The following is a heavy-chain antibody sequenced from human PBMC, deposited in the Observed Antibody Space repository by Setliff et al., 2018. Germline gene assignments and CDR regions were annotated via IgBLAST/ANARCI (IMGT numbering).Heavy chain of an antibody. Sequence: PSETLSLTCTVSGDSMSSYYWSWIRQSPGKGLEWIGYVYYSGDSNYNPSLRDRVTISADSSKDELSLSLQSVTAADSAVYYCARLKVGNNWPDYWGQGTLVTVSS. V-gene: IGHV4-59*04. CDR2: VYYSGDS. J-gene: IGHJ4*02. CDR3: ARLKVGNNWPDY. CDR1: GDSMSSYY. D-gene: IGHD1-1*01.